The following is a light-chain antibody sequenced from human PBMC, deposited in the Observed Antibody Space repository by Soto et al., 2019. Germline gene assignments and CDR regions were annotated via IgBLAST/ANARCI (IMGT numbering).Light chain of an antibody. V-gene: IGKV2-28*01. CDR3: MQAVQPPWS. CDR1: QSLLHSNGFNY. CDR2: MAS. J-gene: IGKJ1*01. Sequence: EIVLTQSPLSLPVILGEPASISCKSSQSLLHSNGFNYLDWYLQRPGQSPQLLIYMASSRASGVPDRFSGSGSGTDFTLKITRVEAEDLGFYYCMQAVQPPWSFGPGTKVDIK.